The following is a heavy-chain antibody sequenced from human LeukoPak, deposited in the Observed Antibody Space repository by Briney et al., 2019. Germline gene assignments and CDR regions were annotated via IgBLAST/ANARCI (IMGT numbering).Heavy chain of an antibody. Sequence: SQTLSLTCAISGDSVSSNSAAWNWIRQSPSRGLEWLGRTYYRSKWYNDYAVSVKSRITINPDTSKNQFSLQLNSVTPEDTAVYYCARGWTMNLRLGELFDPWGQGTLVTVSS. J-gene: IGHJ5*02. CDR1: GDSVSSNSAA. CDR2: TYYRSKWYN. D-gene: IGHD3-16*01. CDR3: ARGWTMNLRLGELFDP. V-gene: IGHV6-1*01.